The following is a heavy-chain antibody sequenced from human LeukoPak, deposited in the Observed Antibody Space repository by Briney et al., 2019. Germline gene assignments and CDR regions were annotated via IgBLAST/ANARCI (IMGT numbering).Heavy chain of an antibody. CDR3: VRWIVGGAS. CDR2: TKNEASGYST. J-gene: IGHJ4*02. CDR1: GLTFSDHD. V-gene: IGHV3-72*01. D-gene: IGHD1-26*01. Sequence: GGSLRLSCAASGLTFSDHDMDWVRQAAGKGLEWVGRTKNEASGYSTEYAASVKGRFTISRDHSKTSRHWQMDSLETDDAPMYYSVRWIVGGASWGQGTLVTVSS.